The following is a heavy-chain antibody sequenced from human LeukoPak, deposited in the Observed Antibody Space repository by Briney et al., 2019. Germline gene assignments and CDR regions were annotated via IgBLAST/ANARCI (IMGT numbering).Heavy chain of an antibody. D-gene: IGHD1-14*01. J-gene: IGHJ3*02. CDR2: INPNSGGT. V-gene: IGHV1-2*02. CDR3: ARGGVDTTMAFDI. CDR1: GYTFTGYY. Sequence: ASVKVSCKASGYTFTGYYMHWVRQAPGQGLEWMGWINPNSGGTNYAQEFQGRVTMTRDTSISTAYMELSRLRSDDTAVYYCARGGVDTTMAFDIWGQGTMVTVSS.